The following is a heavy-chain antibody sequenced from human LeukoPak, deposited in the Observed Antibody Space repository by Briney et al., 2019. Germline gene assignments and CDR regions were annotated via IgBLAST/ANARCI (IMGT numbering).Heavy chain of an antibody. CDR3: ARSRTFSGYAAFGP. CDR2: INPTSGGT. V-gene: IGHV1-2*02. CDR1: GYSFSSFY. J-gene: IGHJ5*02. D-gene: IGHD5-12*01. Sequence: ASVKVSCKASGYSFSSFYLHWVRQVPGKDLEWMGWINPTSGGTFYLQKFQGRLAVSRDTSLGTVYMELSSLRYDDTAVYFCARSRTFSGYAAFGPRGQGTLVTVSS.